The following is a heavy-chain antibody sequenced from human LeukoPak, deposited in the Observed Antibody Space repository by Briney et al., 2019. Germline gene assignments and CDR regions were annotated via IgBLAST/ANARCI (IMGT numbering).Heavy chain of an antibody. CDR3: ATGLMVRGPATFDY. D-gene: IGHD3-10*01. J-gene: IGHJ4*02. V-gene: IGHV1-24*01. Sequence: ASVKVSCKVSGYTLTELSMHWVRQAPGNGLEWMGGFDPEDGETIYAQKFQGRVTMTEDTSTDTAYMELSSLRSEDTAVYYCATGLMVRGPATFDYWGQGTLVTVSS. CDR1: GYTLTELS. CDR2: FDPEDGET.